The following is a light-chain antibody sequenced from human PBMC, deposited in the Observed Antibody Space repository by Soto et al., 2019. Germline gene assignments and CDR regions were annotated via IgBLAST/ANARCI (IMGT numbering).Light chain of an antibody. Sequence: QSALTQPRSVSGSPGQSVTISCTGTSGDVGGSNHVSWYQHHPGQAPKFLIYDVTKRPSGVPDRFSGSKSGNTASLTISGLQAEDEADYYCCSDAGTYHFVLGNGTKVTVL. CDR1: SGDVGGSNH. V-gene: IGLV2-11*01. CDR2: DVT. CDR3: CSDAGTYHFV. J-gene: IGLJ1*01.